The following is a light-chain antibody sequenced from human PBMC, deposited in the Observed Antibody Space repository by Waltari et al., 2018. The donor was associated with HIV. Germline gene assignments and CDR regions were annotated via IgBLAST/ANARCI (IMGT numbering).Light chain of an antibody. J-gene: IGLJ1*01. CDR1: TLRSYY. V-gene: IGLV3-19*01. CDR2: DST. Sequence: SSDLTQDPAVSVALGETVRITCRGDTLRSYYAAWYQQKPGQAPILVIFDSTNRPSGIPERFSGSTSGGTASLTITGAQAEDEADYYCNSRDSSDTSYVFGPGTYVTV. CDR3: NSRDSSDTSYV.